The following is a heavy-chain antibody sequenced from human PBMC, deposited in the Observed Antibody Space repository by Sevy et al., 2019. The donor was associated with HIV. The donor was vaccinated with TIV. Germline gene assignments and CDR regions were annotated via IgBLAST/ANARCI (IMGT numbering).Heavy chain of an antibody. D-gene: IGHD2-15*01. Sequence: GESLKISCKGSGYNFASYWIGWVRQMPGKGLEWMGIVYPGDSNPKYSPSFEGQVTMSADKSSSTAYLQWSSLKASDTAIYYCARHDMWPAYYFDSWGQGTLVTVSS. CDR2: VYPGDSNP. J-gene: IGHJ4*01. CDR3: ARHDMWPAYYFDS. V-gene: IGHV5-51*01. CDR1: GYNFASYW.